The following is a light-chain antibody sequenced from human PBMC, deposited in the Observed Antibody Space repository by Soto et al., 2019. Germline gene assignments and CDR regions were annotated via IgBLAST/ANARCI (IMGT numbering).Light chain of an antibody. CDR2: EGS. Sequence: QSVLTQPASVSGSPGQSITISCTGTSSDVGSYNLVSWYQQHPGKAPKLMIYEGSKRPSGVSNRFSGSKSGNTASLTISGLQAEDEADYHCCSYAGSSTSVVFGGGTQLTVL. CDR1: SSDVGSYNL. CDR3: CSYAGSSTSVV. V-gene: IGLV2-23*01. J-gene: IGLJ2*01.